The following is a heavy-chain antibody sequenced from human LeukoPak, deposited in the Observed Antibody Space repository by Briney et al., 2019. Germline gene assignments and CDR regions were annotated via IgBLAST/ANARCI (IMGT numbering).Heavy chain of an antibody. CDR3: ASSDTAMDILYFDY. CDR2: IYTSGST. D-gene: IGHD5-18*01. J-gene: IGHJ4*02. V-gene: IGHV4-4*09. CDR1: GSSISSYY. Sequence: SETLSLTCTVSGSSISSYYWSWIRQPPGKGLEWIGYIYTSGSTNYNPSLKSRVTISVDTSKNQFSLKLSSVTAADTAVYYCASSDTAMDILYFDYWGQGTLVTVSS.